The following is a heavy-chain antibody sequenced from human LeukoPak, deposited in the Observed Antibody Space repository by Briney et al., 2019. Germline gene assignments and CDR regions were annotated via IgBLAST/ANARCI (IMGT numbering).Heavy chain of an antibody. CDR2: INPHSGDT. Sequence: ASVKVSCKASGYTFTGYYIHWVRQAPGQGLEWMGWINPHSGDTNYAQKFQGRVTMTRDTSISTAYMELSSLRSDDTAVYYCASDLLMFYHGSGDSTWGQGTLVTVSS. CDR3: ASDLLMFYHGSGDST. V-gene: IGHV1-2*02. J-gene: IGHJ5*02. D-gene: IGHD3-10*01. CDR1: GYTFTGYY.